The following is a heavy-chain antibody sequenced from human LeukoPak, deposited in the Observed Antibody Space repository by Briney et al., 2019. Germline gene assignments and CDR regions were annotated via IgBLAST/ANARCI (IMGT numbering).Heavy chain of an antibody. CDR1: GFTFSSYA. D-gene: IGHD5-24*01. V-gene: IGHV3-23*01. CDR3: AKYKLEATIGLFHY. Sequence: SGGSLRLFCAASGFTFSSYAMSWVRQAPGKGLEWVSAISGSGGSTYYADSVKGRFTISRDNSKNTLYLQMNSLRAEDTAVYYCAKYKLEATIGLFHYWGRGTRVTVST. J-gene: IGHJ4*02. CDR2: ISGSGGST.